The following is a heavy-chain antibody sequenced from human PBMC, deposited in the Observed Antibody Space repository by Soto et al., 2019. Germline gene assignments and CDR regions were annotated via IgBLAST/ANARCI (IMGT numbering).Heavy chain of an antibody. V-gene: IGHV4-39*01. J-gene: IGHJ5*02. CDR3: ARVRHWFDP. CDR2: IYYSGST. Sequence: PSETLSLTCTVSGGSISSSSYYWGWIRQPPGKGLEWIGSIYYSGSTYYNPSLKSRGTISVDTSKNQFPLKLSSVTAADTAVYYCARVRHWFDPWGQGTLVTVSS. CDR1: GGSISSSSYY. D-gene: IGHD1-1*01.